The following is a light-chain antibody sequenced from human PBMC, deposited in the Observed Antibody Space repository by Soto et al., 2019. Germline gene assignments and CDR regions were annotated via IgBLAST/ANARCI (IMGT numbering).Light chain of an antibody. J-gene: IGKJ1*01. Sequence: DIQMTQSPSTLSASVGDRVTITCRASQSISSWLAWYQQKPGKAPKLLIYKTSNLESGVPSRFSGSGSGTEFTLTISSLQPDDFATYYCQQYNSYSWTFGQGTKV. V-gene: IGKV1-5*03. CDR1: QSISSW. CDR3: QQYNSYSWT. CDR2: KTS.